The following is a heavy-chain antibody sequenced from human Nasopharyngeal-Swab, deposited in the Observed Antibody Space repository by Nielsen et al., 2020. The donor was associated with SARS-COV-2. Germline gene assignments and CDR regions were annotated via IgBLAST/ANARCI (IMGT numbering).Heavy chain of an antibody. V-gene: IGHV1-18*01. CDR3: ASPGGIYCSSTSCYSDYYYYYGMDV. Sequence: ASVKVSCKASGYTFTSYGISWVRQAPGQGLEWMGWISAYNGNTNYAQKLQGRVTVTTDTSTSTAYMELRSLRSDDTAVYYCASPGGIYCSSTSCYSDYYYYYGMDVWGQGTTVTVSS. D-gene: IGHD2-2*01. CDR2: ISAYNGNT. J-gene: IGHJ6*02. CDR1: GYTFTSYG.